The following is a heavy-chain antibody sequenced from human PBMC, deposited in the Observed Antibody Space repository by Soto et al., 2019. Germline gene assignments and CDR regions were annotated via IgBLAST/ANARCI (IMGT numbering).Heavy chain of an antibody. V-gene: IGHV2-5*02. Sequence: VSGPTLVNPTQTLTLTCTFSGFSLSTSGVGVGWIRQPPGKALEWLALIYWDDDKRYSPSLKSRLTITKDTSKNQVVLTMTNMDPVDTATYYCAHGPGSMGEGGDSLRAFDIWGQGTMVTVSS. D-gene: IGHD2-21*01. CDR2: IYWDDDK. CDR1: GFSLSTSGVG. J-gene: IGHJ3*02. CDR3: AHGPGSMGEGGDSLRAFDI.